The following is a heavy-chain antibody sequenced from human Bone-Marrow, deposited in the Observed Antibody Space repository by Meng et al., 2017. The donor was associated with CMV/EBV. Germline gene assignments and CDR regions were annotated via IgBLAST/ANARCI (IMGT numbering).Heavy chain of an antibody. CDR2: IYHSGST. V-gene: IGHV4-38-2*02. Sequence: GSLRLSCTVSGYSISSGYYWGWIRQPPGKGLEWIGSIYHSGSTYYNPSLKSRVTISVDTSKNQFSLKLSSVTAADTAVYYCARDFSGYAACWGQGTLVTVSS. CDR1: GYSISSGYY. CDR3: ARDFSGYAAC. D-gene: IGHD5-12*01. J-gene: IGHJ4*02.